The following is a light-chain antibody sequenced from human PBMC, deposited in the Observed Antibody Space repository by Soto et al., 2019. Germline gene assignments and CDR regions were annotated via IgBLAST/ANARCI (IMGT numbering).Light chain of an antibody. CDR1: QTVRNNY. CDR2: DAS. J-gene: IGKJ5*01. V-gene: IGKV3-20*01. CDR3: QLYGTSPPIT. Sequence: EFVLTQSPGTLSLSPGERATLSCRASQTVRNNYLAWYQQKPGQAPRLLIYDASSRATGIPDRFSGRGSGTDFTLTISRLEPEDFAVYYCQLYGTSPPITFGQGTRLEIK.